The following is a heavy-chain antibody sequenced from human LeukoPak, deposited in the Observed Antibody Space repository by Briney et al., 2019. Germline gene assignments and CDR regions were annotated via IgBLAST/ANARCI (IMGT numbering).Heavy chain of an antibody. Sequence: GGSLRLSCAASGFTVSSNYMSWVRQAPGKGLEWVSVIYSGGSTYYADSVKGRFTISRDNSKNTLYLQMNSLRAKDTAVYYCARGFRRTTSYFDYWGQGTLVTVSS. CDR2: IYSGGST. D-gene: IGHD2/OR15-2a*01. CDR1: GFTVSSNY. CDR3: ARGFRRTTSYFDY. J-gene: IGHJ4*02. V-gene: IGHV3-53*01.